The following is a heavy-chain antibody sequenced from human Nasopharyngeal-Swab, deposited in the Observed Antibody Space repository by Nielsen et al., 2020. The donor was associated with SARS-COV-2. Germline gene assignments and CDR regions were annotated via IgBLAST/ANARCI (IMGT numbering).Heavy chain of an antibody. CDR2: IYTSGST. V-gene: IGHV4-61*02. CDR1: GGSISSGSYY. CDR3: AGYLMHKYQLLFGGYGDSAEYFQH. J-gene: IGHJ1*01. D-gene: IGHD2-2*01. Sequence: SETLSLTCTVSGGSISSGSYYWSWIRQPAGKGLEWIGRIYTSGSTNYNPSLKSRVTISVDTSKNQFSLKLSSVTAADTAVYYCAGYLMHKYQLLFGGYGDSAEYFQHWGQGTLVTVSS.